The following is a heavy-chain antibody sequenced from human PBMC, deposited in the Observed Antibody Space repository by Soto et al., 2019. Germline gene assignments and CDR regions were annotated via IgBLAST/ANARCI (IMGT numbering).Heavy chain of an antibody. J-gene: IGHJ4*02. CDR2: INSDGTTI. V-gene: IGHV3-74*01. CDR3: AIAGSYRFDY. Sequence: EVQLVESGGDLIQPGGSRRISCAASGFTFSTSWMHWVRQAPGEGLAWVSRINSDGTTINYADSVKGRFTISRDNAKNTLYLQMNSLRADDTAVYYCAIAGSYRFDYWGQGTLVTVSS. D-gene: IGHD1-26*01. CDR1: GFTFSTSW.